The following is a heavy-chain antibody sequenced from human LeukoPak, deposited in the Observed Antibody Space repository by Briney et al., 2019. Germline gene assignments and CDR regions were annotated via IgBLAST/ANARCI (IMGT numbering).Heavy chain of an antibody. CDR3: ARGVNSGYFDY. J-gene: IGHJ4*02. CDR1: GGSISSYY. CDR2: IYYSGST. V-gene: IGHV4-59*01. Sequence: SETLSLTCTVSGGSISSYYWSWIRQPPGKGLEWIGYIYYSGSTNYNPSLKSRVTISVDTSKNQFSLKLSSVTAADTAVYYCARGVNSGYFDYCGQGTLVTVSS. D-gene: IGHD1-26*01.